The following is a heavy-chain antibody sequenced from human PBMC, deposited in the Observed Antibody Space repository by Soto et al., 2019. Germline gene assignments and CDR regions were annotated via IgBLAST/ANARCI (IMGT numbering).Heavy chain of an antibody. J-gene: IGHJ4*02. D-gene: IGHD2-15*01. CDR1: GFTFSSYW. Sequence: GGSLRLSCAASGFTFSSYWMHWVRQAPGKGLVWVSRINSDGSSTSYADSVKGRFTISRDNAKNTLYLQMNSLRAEDTAVYYCVRTSLVVAAASREDYWGQGTLVTVS. CDR3: VRTSLVVAAASREDY. V-gene: IGHV3-74*01. CDR2: INSDGSST.